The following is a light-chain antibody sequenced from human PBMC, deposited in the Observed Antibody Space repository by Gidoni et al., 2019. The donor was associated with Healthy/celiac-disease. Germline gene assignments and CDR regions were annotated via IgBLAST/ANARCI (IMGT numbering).Light chain of an antibody. CDR3: QQYGSSLTWT. CDR2: GAS. J-gene: IGKJ1*01. V-gene: IGKV3-20*01. CDR1: QSVSSSY. Sequence: EIVLPPSPGPLSFSPGESATLSCRASQSVSSSYLAWYQQKPGQAPRLLIYGASSRATGIPDRFSGSGSGTDFTLTISRLEPEDFAVYYCQQYGSSLTWTFGQGTKVEIK.